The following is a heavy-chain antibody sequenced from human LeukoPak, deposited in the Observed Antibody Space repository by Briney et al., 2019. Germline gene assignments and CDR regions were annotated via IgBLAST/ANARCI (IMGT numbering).Heavy chain of an antibody. J-gene: IGHJ6*02. CDR2: INTDSGGT. CDR3: ARGYYYYYYGMDV. CDR1: GYSFNTYY. V-gene: IGHV1-2*02. Sequence: ASVKVSCKASGYSFNTYYMNWVRQAPGQGLEWLGWINTDSGGTNFAHKFLDRVTMTRDTSISTAYMELSRLRSDDTAVYYCARGYYYYYYGMDVWGQGTTVTVSS.